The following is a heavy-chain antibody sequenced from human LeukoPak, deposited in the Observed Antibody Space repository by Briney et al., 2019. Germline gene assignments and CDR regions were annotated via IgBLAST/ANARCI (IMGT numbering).Heavy chain of an antibody. CDR3: AADIVVVAAAPYLDY. CDR2: ISGSGGST. CDR1: GFTFNSYA. J-gene: IGHJ4*02. D-gene: IGHD2-15*01. V-gene: IGHV3-23*01. Sequence: EGSLRLSCAASGFTFNSYAMSWVRQAAGKGLEWVSAISGSGGSTYYADSVKGRFTISRDNSKNTLYLQMNSLRAEDTAVYYCAADIVVVAAAPYLDYWGQGTLVTVSS.